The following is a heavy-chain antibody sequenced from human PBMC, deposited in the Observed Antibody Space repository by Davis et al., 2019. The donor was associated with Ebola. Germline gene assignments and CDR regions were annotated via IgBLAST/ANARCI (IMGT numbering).Heavy chain of an antibody. J-gene: IGHJ4*02. CDR3: ARGDVPYYFDY. Sequence: AASVKVSCKASGGTFSSYAISWVRQAPGQGLEWMGRIIPILGIANYAQKFQGRVTITADKSTSTAYMELSSLRSEDTAVYYCARGDVPYYFDYWGQGTLVTVSS. CDR1: GGTFSSYA. CDR2: IIPILGIA. D-gene: IGHD6-6*01. V-gene: IGHV1-69*04.